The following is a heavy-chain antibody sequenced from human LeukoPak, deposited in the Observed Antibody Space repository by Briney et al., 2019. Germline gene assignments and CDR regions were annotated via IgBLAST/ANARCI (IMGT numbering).Heavy chain of an antibody. CDR2: IYYSGST. D-gene: IGHD3-3*01. CDR3: ARLYTSVTIFGVVGDYGMDV. CDR1: GGSISSSSYY. J-gene: IGHJ6*02. Sequence: SETLSLTCTVSGGSISSSSYYWGRIRQPPGKGLEWIGSIYYSGSTYYNPSLKSRVTISVDTSKNQFSLKLSSVTAADTAVYYCARLYTSVTIFGVVGDYGMDVWGQGTTVTVSS. V-gene: IGHV4-39*01.